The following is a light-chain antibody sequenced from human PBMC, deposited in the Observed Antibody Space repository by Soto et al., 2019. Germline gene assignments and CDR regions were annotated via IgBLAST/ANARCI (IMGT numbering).Light chain of an antibody. CDR1: QSVSSY. J-gene: IGKJ2*01. Sequence: EIVLTQSPGTLSLSPGERATLSCRASQSVSSYLAWYQQKPGQAPRLLIYGASSRPTGIPDRFSGSGSGTDFSLSISRLEPEDFAVYSCQQYGGSPRTFGQGTKVEIK. CDR3: QQYGGSPRT. CDR2: GAS. V-gene: IGKV3-20*01.